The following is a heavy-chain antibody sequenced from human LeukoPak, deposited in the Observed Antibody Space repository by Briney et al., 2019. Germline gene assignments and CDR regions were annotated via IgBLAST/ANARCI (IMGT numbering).Heavy chain of an antibody. CDR2: IYPGDSDT. D-gene: IGHD2-8*01. CDR3: ARRMAAGLDY. Sequence: YWIGWVRQLPGKGLEWMGIIYPGDSDTRYSPSFQGQVTISADKSINTAYLQWSSLKASDTAIYYCARRMAAGLDYWGQGTLVTVSS. CDR1: YW. V-gene: IGHV5-51*01. J-gene: IGHJ4*02.